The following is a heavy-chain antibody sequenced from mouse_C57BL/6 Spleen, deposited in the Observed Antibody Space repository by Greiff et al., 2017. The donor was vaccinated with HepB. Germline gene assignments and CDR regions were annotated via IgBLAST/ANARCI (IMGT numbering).Heavy chain of an antibody. Sequence: VKLMESGPGLVAPSQSLSITCTVSGFSLTSYGVHWVRQPPGKGLEWLVVIWSDGSTTYNSALKSRLSISKDNSKSQVFLKMNSLQTDDTAMYYCARHEDGYDYDGWYFDVWGTGTTVTVSS. CDR3: ARHEDGYDYDGWYFDV. J-gene: IGHJ1*03. D-gene: IGHD2-4*01. CDR1: GFSLTSYG. CDR2: IWSDGST. V-gene: IGHV2-6-1*01.